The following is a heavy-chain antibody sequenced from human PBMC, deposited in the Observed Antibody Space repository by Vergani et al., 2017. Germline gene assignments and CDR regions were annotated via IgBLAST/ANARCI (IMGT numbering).Heavy chain of an antibody. D-gene: IGHD3-10*01. Sequence: QVQLQESGPGLVKPSQTLSLTCTVSGASINNDFYYWHWIRQPAGKGLEWIGRIYVSGITDYNSSLQSRVSMSVDTSKNQFSLKLSSVTAADTAVYYCARGGVTMVRGVPDAFDIWGQGTMVTVSS. CDR2: IYVSGIT. V-gene: IGHV4-61*02. J-gene: IGHJ3*02. CDR3: ARGGVTMVRGVPDAFDI. CDR1: GASINNDFYY.